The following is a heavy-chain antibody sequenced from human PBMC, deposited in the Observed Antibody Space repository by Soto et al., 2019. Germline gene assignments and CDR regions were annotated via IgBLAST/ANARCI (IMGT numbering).Heavy chain of an antibody. V-gene: IGHV1-69*12. J-gene: IGHJ4*02. CDR1: GGTFSSYD. D-gene: IGHD2-2*01. CDR3: ARESPFSTTSYSY. CDR2: ITPIYGSA. Sequence: QVQLVQSGAEVKKPGSSVKVSCKASGGTFSSYDIIWVRQAPGQGLEWMGGITPIYGSAKYAQKFQGRVKITADESTSTAYMEVSSLKSEDTAVYYCARESPFSTTSYSYWGQGTLVNVSS.